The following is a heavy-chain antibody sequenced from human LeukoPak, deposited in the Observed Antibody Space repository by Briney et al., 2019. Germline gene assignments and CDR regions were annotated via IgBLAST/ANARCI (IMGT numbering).Heavy chain of an antibody. Sequence: GGSLRLSCAASGFTFSDYSMNWVRQAPGKGLEWVSYISSSSSTVYYADSVKGRFTISRDNSKNTLSLQMNSLRVEDTAIYYCAKDIQLSTWGLGTMVTVSS. V-gene: IGHV3-48*01. CDR3: AKDIQLST. D-gene: IGHD3-16*02. J-gene: IGHJ3*01. CDR1: GFTFSDYS. CDR2: ISSSSSTV.